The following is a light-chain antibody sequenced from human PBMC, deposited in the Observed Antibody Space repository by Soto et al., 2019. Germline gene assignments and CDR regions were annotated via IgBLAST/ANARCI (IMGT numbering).Light chain of an antibody. CDR3: QHYNSYSEA. V-gene: IGKV1-5*03. Sequence: DIHMTQSPSTLSASVGDRVTITCRASQSISTWLAWYQQKPGTAPRLLIYKASTLKTGVPSRFSGSGSGIEFTLTIRRLQPDDFSTYYCQHYNSYSEAFGQGTKVDIK. J-gene: IGKJ1*01. CDR1: QSISTW. CDR2: KAS.